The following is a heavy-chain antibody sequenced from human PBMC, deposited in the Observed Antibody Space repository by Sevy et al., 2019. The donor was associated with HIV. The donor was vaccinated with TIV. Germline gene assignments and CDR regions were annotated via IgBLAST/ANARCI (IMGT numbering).Heavy chain of an antibody. V-gene: IGHV1-18*01. D-gene: IGHD1-26*01. Sequence: ASVKVSCKASGYTFTNYILTWVRQAPGQGLEWLGRISPYNGDSDDAHQLQGRLTMTTDTSTSTVYMELRNLRSDDTAVYYCARAPRGSQGPGQYFLHWSQGTLVTVSS. CDR2: ISPYNGDS. CDR1: GYTFTNYI. CDR3: ARAPRGSQGPGQYFLH. J-gene: IGHJ1*01.